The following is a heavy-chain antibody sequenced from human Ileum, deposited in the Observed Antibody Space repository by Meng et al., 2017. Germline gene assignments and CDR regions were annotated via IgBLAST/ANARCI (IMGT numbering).Heavy chain of an antibody. CDR2: ISSSGSTI. D-gene: IGHD2-15*01. J-gene: IGHJ4*02. CDR1: GFTFSSYE. CDR3: ARDRRLGYCSGGSCYSAENY. V-gene: IGHV3-48*03. Sequence: GGSLRLSCAASGFTFSSYEMNWVRQAPGKGLEWVSYISSSGSTIYYADSVKGRFTISRDNAKNSLYLQMNSLRAEDTAVYYCARDRRLGYCSGGSCYSAENYWGQGTLVTVSS.